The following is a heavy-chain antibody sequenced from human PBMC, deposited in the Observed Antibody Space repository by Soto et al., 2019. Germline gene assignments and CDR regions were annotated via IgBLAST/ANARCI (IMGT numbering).Heavy chain of an antibody. CDR2: ISSSGSTI. CDR3: AISHLYYDSSGYPDY. D-gene: IGHD3-22*01. Sequence: GGSLRLSCAASGFTFSDYYMSWIRQAPGKGLEWVSYISSSGSTIYYADSVKGRFTISRDNAKNSLYLQMNSLRAEDTAVYYCAISHLYYDSSGYPDYWGQGTLVTVYS. V-gene: IGHV3-11*01. CDR1: GFTFSDYY. J-gene: IGHJ4*02.